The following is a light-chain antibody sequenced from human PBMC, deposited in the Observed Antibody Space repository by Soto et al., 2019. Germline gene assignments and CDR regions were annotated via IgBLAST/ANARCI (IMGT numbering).Light chain of an antibody. J-gene: IGLJ3*02. V-gene: IGLV1-47*01. CDR1: SSNIGANY. CDR3: ATWDDSLRGAV. Sequence: QSVVTQPPSASGTPGQRVTISCSGSSSNIGANYVYWYQHLPGTAPKLLIYKNNQRPSGVPARFSGSKSGTSASLAISGLRSEDEADYYCATWDDSLRGAVFGGGTKVTVL. CDR2: KNN.